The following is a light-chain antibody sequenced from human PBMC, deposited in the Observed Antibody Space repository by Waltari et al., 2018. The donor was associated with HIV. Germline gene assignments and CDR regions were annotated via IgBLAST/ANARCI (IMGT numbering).Light chain of an antibody. Sequence: QLVVTQSPSASASVGASVKLTCTLSSGHSNSAIAWPQQPPEKGPRYLMKSNIDGSHDKGDGIPDRFSGSSSGAERYLSISSLQSEDEADYYCQTWGTGSWVFGGGTKLTVL. CDR2: SNIDGSH. J-gene: IGLJ3*02. CDR3: QTWGTGSWV. V-gene: IGLV4-69*01. CDR1: SGHSNSA.